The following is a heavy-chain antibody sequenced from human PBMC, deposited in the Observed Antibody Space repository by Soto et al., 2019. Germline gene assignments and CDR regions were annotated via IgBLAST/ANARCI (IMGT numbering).Heavy chain of an antibody. V-gene: IGHV3-74*02. D-gene: IGHD2-15*01. Sequence: EVQLVESGGGLVQPGGSLRLSCAASGFTFRNYWMYWVRQAPGQGLEWVSRINSDGSVSSYADSVKGRLTISRDNVKNTLYLLMDSLRAEDTAVYYCARGDWVGGSCYSLAGSFYYYMYAWGKGTTVTV. CDR2: INSDGSVS. J-gene: IGHJ6*03. CDR3: ARGDWVGGSCYSLAGSFYYYMYA. CDR1: GFTFRNYW.